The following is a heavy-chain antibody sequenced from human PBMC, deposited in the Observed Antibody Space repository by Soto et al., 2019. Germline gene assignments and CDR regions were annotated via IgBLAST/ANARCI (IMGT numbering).Heavy chain of an antibody. CDR1: GFTFTGYW. CDR2: IKQDGSEK. D-gene: IGHD3-9*01. J-gene: IGHJ4*02. CDR3: ARETTGTGDY. V-gene: IGHV3-7*03. Sequence: GSLRLSCTASGFTFTGYWMSWVRQAPGKGLEWVANIKQDGSEKYYVDSVKGRFTISRDNTKNSLYLQMNSLRAEDTAVYFCARETTGTGDYWGRGTLVTVSS.